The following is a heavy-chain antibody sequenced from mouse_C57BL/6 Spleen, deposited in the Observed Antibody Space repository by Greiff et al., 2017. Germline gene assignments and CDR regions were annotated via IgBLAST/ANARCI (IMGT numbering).Heavy chain of an antibody. CDR3: TRRDDSSYVNYFDY. Sequence: VQLQQSGAELVRPGASVTLSCKASGYTFTDYEMHWVKQTPVHGLEWIGAIDPETGGTDYNQKFKGKAILTADKSSSTTYMELRSLTSEDSAVYDCTRRDDSSYVNYFDYWGQGTTLTVSS. CDR1: GYTFTDYE. CDR2: IDPETGGT. V-gene: IGHV1-15*01. D-gene: IGHD1-1*01. J-gene: IGHJ2*01.